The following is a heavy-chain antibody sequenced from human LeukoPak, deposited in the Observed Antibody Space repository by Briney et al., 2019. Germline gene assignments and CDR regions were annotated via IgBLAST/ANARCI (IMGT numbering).Heavy chain of an antibody. CDR2: IYYSGST. V-gene: IGHV4-59*01. D-gene: IGHD2-2*01. Sequence: SSETLSLTCTVSGVSISSYYWSWIRQPPGKGLEWIGYIYYSGSTNYNPSLKSRVTISVDTSKNQFSLKLSSVTAADTAVYYCARDTSWYYYGMDVWGQGTTVTVSS. CDR1: GVSISSYY. CDR3: ARDTSWYYYGMDV. J-gene: IGHJ6*02.